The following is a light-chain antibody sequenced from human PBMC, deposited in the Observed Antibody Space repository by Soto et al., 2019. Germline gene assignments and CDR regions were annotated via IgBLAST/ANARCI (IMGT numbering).Light chain of an antibody. V-gene: IGKV2-30*01. J-gene: IGKJ1*01. CDR2: KVS. CDR1: QSLVYSDGNTY. CDR3: MQGTHWPPVT. Sequence: DVVITQSPLSLPVTLGQPASISCRSSQSLVYSDGNTYLSWFQLRPGQSPRRLIYKVSNRDSGVPDRFSGSGSGTDFTLKISRVEADDVGVYYCMQGTHWPPVTCGQGTKVEIK.